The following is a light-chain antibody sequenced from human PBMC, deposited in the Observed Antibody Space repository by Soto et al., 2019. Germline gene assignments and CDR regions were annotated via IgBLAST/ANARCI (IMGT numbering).Light chain of an antibody. CDR2: GAS. V-gene: IGKV3-20*01. CDR3: QQYGSSPLT. CDR1: QSVSSSY. J-gene: IGKJ4*01. Sequence: EIVLTQSPGTLSLSPGERATLSCRASQSVSSSYLAWYQQKPGQAPRLLIYGASSRATGIPDRFSGSGSGTDFTLTTSRLEPEDFAVYYSQQYGSSPLTFGGGIKVEIK.